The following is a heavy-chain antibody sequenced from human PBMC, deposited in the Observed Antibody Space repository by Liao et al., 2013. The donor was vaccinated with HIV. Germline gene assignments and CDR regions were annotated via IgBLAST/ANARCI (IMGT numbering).Heavy chain of an antibody. Sequence: QVQLQESGPGLVKPSETLSLTCTVSGGSISTYYWSWIRQPPGKGLEWIGEINHSGSTNYNPSLKSRVTISVDTSKNQFSLKLSSVTAADTAVYYCARGRRYYYGSGRLNYYYMDVWGKGTTVTVSS. J-gene: IGHJ6*03. D-gene: IGHD3-10*01. CDR3: ARGRRYYYGSGRLNYYYMDV. CDR1: GGSISTYY. V-gene: IGHV4-34*01. CDR2: INHSGST.